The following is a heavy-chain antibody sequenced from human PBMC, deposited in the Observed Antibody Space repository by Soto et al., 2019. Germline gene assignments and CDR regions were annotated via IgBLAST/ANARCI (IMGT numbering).Heavy chain of an antibody. Sequence: QVQLVESGGGVVQPGRSLRLSCAASGFTFSSYGMHWVRQAPGKGLEWVAVIWYDGSNKYYADSVKGRFTISRDNSKNTLYLQMNSLRAEDTAVYYCARDCGGDCYSKGGIFDYWGQGTLVTVSS. CDR2: IWYDGSNK. CDR1: GFTFSSYG. D-gene: IGHD2-21*01. V-gene: IGHV3-33*01. CDR3: ARDCGGDCYSKGGIFDY. J-gene: IGHJ4*02.